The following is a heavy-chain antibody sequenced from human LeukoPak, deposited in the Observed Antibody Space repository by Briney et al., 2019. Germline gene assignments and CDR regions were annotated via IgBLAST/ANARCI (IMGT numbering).Heavy chain of an antibody. J-gene: IGHJ4*02. V-gene: IGHV4-4*07. CDR1: GDSFSSYY. D-gene: IGHD1-26*01. Sequence: SETPSLTCTVSGDSFSSYYWNWIRQPAGKGLEWIGRIYTSGIANYNPSLKRRVTMSVDTSKKQFSLRLTSVTAADSAVYYCARARQGYSGSDFDYWGQGTLVTVSS. CDR2: IYTSGIA. CDR3: ARARQGYSGSDFDY.